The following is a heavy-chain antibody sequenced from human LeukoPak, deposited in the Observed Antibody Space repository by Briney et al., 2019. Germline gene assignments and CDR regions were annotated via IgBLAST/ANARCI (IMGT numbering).Heavy chain of an antibody. V-gene: IGHV1-18*01. CDR2: ISAYNGNT. D-gene: IGHD3-10*01. J-gene: IGHJ5*02. CDR1: GYTFTSYG. Sequence: ASVKVSCKASGYTFTSYGISWVRQAPGQGLEWMGWISAYNGNTNYAQKLQGRVTMTTDTSTSTVYMELSSLRSEDTAVYYCARDLVFGGSGSLNNWFDPWGQGTLVTVSS. CDR3: ARDLVFGGSGSLNNWFDP.